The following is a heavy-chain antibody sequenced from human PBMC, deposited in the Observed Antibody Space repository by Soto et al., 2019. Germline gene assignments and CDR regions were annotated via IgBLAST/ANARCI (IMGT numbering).Heavy chain of an antibody. V-gene: IGHV4-31*03. CDR3: ARNRYYDAIWFDP. D-gene: IGHD3-16*01. CDR2: IYYSGST. CDR1: GGSIISGGSY. Sequence: SVTLSVTCTVSGGSIISGGSYWNWNRQHPGKGLEWIGYIYYSGSTYYNPSLKSRVTMSVDTSKNQFSLKLSSVTAADTAVYYCARNRYYDAIWFDPWGQGTLVTVSS. J-gene: IGHJ5*02.